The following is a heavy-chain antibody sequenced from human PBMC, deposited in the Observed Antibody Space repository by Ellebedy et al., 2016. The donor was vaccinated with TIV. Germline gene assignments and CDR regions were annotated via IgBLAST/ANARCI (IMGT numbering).Heavy chain of an antibody. V-gene: IGHV3-43*01. CDR2: ITWNGGST. J-gene: IGHJ4*02. D-gene: IGHD6-19*01. Sequence: PGGSLRLSCAASGFSVDDYTMHWVRQAPGKGMEWVSLITWNGGSTDYGDSVRRRFSVSRDNSQASMYLQMTSLTTEETGFYYCTKDMGSSSWLDVWGQGTLVTVSS. CDR3: TKDMGSSSWLDV. CDR1: GFSVDDYT.